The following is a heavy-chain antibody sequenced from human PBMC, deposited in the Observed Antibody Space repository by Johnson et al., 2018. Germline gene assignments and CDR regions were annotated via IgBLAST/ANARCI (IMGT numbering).Heavy chain of an antibody. Sequence: QVQLQESAPGLVKPSETLSLTCTVSGGSIGSFYWNWVRQSPGKGLEWIGYIYSSGNTKYNPSLQSRVTISVDTSKNQFSLKLSSVTAADTAVYYCARGSVILGLDYWGHGTVVTVSS. J-gene: IGHJ4*01. V-gene: IGHV4-59*01. CDR1: GGSIGSFY. CDR2: IYSSGNT. D-gene: IGHD2-21*01. CDR3: ARGSVILGLDY.